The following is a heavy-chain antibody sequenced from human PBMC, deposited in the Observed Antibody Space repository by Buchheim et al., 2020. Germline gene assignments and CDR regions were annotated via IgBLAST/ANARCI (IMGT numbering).Heavy chain of an antibody. CDR3: ARLGSGWYCDY. V-gene: IGHV3-33*01. J-gene: IGHJ4*02. CDR1: GFTFSSYG. Sequence: QVQLVESGGGVVQPGRSLRLSCAASGFTFSSYGMHWVRQAPGKGLEWVAVIWYDGNNKYYADSVKGRFTISKENSKNTLYLQMNSLRAEDTAEYYCARLGSGWYCDYWGQGTL. CDR2: IWYDGNNK. D-gene: IGHD6-19*01.